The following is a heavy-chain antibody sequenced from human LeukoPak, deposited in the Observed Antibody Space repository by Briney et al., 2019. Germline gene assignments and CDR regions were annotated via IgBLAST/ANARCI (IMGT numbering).Heavy chain of an antibody. J-gene: IGHJ4*02. Sequence: GESLKISCQGSEYSLATYWIAWLRQMPGKGLEWMGIIYPSDSDTRYSPSFQGQVTISAHKSIKTAYLQWSSLKASDTAMYYCARPLQGIVGATGFDYWGQGTLVTVSS. CDR3: ARPLQGIVGATGFDY. CDR1: EYSLATYW. V-gene: IGHV5-51*01. D-gene: IGHD1-26*01. CDR2: IYPSDSDT.